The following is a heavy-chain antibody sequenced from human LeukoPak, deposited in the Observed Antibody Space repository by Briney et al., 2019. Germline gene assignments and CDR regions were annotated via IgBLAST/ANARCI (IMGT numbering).Heavy chain of an antibody. CDR3: ARGGHSSDWYDGGPHY. CDR2: INHSGST. CDR1: GGSISSSSYY. J-gene: IGHJ4*02. Sequence: SETLSLTCTVSGGSISSSSYYWGWIRQPPGKGLEWIGEINHSGSTNYNPSLKSRVTISVDTSKNQFSLKLSSVTAADTAVYYCARGGHSSDWYDGGPHYWGQGTLVTVSS. D-gene: IGHD6-19*01. V-gene: IGHV4-39*07.